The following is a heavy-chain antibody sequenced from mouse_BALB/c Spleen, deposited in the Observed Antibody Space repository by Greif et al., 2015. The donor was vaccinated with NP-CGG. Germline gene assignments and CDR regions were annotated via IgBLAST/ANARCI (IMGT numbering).Heavy chain of an antibody. Sequence: EVQLVESGGGLVQPGGSRKLSCAASGFTFSSFGMHWVRQAPEKGLEWVAYISSGSSTIYYADMVKGRFTISRDNPKNTLFLQMTSLRSEDTAMYYCARTTVVAYYAMDYWGQGTSVTVSS. J-gene: IGHJ4*01. CDR1: GFTFSSFG. CDR3: ARTTVVAYYAMDY. V-gene: IGHV5-17*02. D-gene: IGHD1-1*01. CDR2: ISSGSSTI.